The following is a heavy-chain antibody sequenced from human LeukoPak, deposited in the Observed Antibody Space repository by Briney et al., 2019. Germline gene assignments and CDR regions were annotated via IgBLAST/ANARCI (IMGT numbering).Heavy chain of an antibody. J-gene: IGHJ6*02. CDR2: IRYDGSNK. CDR3: AKPRYCSGGSCLEDYYYGMDV. D-gene: IGHD2-15*01. Sequence: GGSLRLSCAASGFTFSSYGRHWVRQAPGKGLEWVAFIRYDGSNKYYADSVKGRFTISRDNSKNTLYLQMNSLRAEDTAAYYCAKPRYCSGGSCLEDYYYGMDVWGQGTTVTVSS. CDR1: GFTFSSYG. V-gene: IGHV3-30*02.